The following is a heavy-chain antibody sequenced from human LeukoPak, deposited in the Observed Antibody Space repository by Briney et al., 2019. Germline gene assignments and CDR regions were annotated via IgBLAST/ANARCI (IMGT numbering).Heavy chain of an antibody. D-gene: IGHD2-8*02. V-gene: IGHV3-30-3*01. J-gene: IGHJ4*02. CDR2: ISYDGSNK. CDR1: GLTFSDYP. Sequence: PGGSLRLSCAASGLTFSDYPIHWVRQAPGKGLEWVAVISYDGSNKYYADSVKGRFTISRDNSKNTLYLQMNSLRAEDTAVYYCARVLGPPDYWGQGTLVTVSS. CDR3: ARVLGPPDY.